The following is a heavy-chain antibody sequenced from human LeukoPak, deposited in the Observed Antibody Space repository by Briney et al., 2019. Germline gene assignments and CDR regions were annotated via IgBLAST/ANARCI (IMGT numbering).Heavy chain of an antibody. CDR2: IYNTGST. V-gene: IGHV4-4*07. D-gene: IGHD6-6*01. J-gene: IGHJ4*02. CDR1: GGSISDYY. Sequence: SETLSLTCTVSGGSISDYYWSWIRQPAEKGLEWIGRIYNTGSTNYNPFLKSRVTMSIDTSKNQFSLKLTSVTAADTAVYYCARGAYSSSSFDYWGQGTLVTVSS. CDR3: ARGAYSSSSFDY.